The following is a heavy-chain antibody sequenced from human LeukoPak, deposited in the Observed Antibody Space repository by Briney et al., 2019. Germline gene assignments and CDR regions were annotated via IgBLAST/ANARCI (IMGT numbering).Heavy chain of an antibody. D-gene: IGHD2-15*01. Sequence: GGSLRLSCAASGLTFSSYGMSWARQAPGRGLEWVSAISTTGGPTYYADSVRGRFTISRDNSRNTLYLQMNSLRAEDTAIYYCAKNGDRGAYCSGGTCYPYYYYYMDVWGKGTTVTISS. CDR2: ISTTGGPT. CDR1: GLTFSSYG. J-gene: IGHJ6*03. CDR3: AKNGDRGAYCSGGTCYPYYYYYMDV. V-gene: IGHV3-23*01.